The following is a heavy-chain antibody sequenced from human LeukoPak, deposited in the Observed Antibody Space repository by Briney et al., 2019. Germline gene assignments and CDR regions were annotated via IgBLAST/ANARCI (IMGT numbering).Heavy chain of an antibody. Sequence: GGSLRLSCAASGFTFSSYAMSWVRQAPGKGLEWVSAISGSGGTTYYADSVKGRFTISRDNSKNTLYLQMNSLRVEDTAVYYCARANIVVVPGATTYYYYYMDAWGKGTTVTVSS. J-gene: IGHJ6*03. CDR2: ISGSGGTT. V-gene: IGHV3-23*01. CDR1: GFTFSSYA. CDR3: ARANIVVVPGATTYYYYYMDA. D-gene: IGHD2-2*01.